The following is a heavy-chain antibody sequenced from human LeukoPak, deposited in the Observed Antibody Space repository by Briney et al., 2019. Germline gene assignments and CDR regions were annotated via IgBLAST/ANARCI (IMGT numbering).Heavy chain of an antibody. CDR1: GFTFSSYA. V-gene: IGHV3-30*04. D-gene: IGHD3-10*01. CDR2: ISYDGSNK. J-gene: IGHJ4*02. Sequence: GGSLRLSCAASGFTFSSYAMHWVRQAPGKGLEWVAVISYDGSNKYYADSVKGRFTTSRDNSKNTLYLQMNSLRAEDTAVYYCARAPGDLVLLWFGELIDYWGQGTLVTVSS. CDR3: ARAPGDLVLLWFGELIDY.